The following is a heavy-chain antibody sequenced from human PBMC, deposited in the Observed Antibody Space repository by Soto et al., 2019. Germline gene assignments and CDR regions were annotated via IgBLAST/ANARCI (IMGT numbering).Heavy chain of an antibody. CDR2: ISSTTNYI. D-gene: IGHD1-1*01. J-gene: IGHJ4*02. CDR1: GFTFTRYG. V-gene: IGHV3-21*06. Sequence: GGSLRLSGAASGFTFTRYGMNWVRQAPGKGLEWVSSISSTTNYIYYGDSMKGRFTISRDNAKNSLYLEMNSLRAEDTAVYYCARASEDLNSIFDYWGQGPLVAF. CDR3: ARASEDLNSIFDY.